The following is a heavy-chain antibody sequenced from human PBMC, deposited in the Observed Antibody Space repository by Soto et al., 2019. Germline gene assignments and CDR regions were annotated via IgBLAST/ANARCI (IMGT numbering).Heavy chain of an antibody. Sequence: EVQLVETGGGLIQPGGSLRLSCAASGFTVSSNYMSWVRQAPGKGLEWVSVIYSGGSTYYAHSVKGRFTISRDNSKNTLYLQMNSLRAEDTAVYYCARGSVDSSSWYYFDYGGQGTLVTVSS. CDR1: GFTVSSNY. J-gene: IGHJ4*02. D-gene: IGHD6-6*01. V-gene: IGHV3-53*02. CDR3: ARGSVDSSSWYYFDY. CDR2: IYSGGST.